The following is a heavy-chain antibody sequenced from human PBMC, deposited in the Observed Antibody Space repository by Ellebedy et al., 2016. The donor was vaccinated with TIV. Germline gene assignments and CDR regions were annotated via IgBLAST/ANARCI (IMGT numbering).Heavy chain of an antibody. D-gene: IGHD6-19*01. CDR2: IYYSGST. J-gene: IGHJ6*02. V-gene: IGHV4-59*01. CDR1: GGSISSYY. Sequence: SETLSLTCTVSGGSISSYYWSWIRQPPGKGLEWIGYIYYSGSTNYNPSLKSRVTISVDTSKNQFSLKLSSVTAADTAVYYCARDQRVAGIGGYYYGMDVWGQGTTVTVSS. CDR3: ARDQRVAGIGGYYYGMDV.